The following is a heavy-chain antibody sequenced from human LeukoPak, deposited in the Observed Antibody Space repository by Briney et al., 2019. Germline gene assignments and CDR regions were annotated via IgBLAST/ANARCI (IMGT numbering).Heavy chain of an antibody. V-gene: IGHV1-2*02. D-gene: IGHD6-13*01. CDR1: VYTFTGHY. CDR2: INPDSGGT. CDR3: AKTGLGYSASDY. J-gene: IGHJ4*02. Sequence: ASVTVSYKPSVYTFTGHYIHWVRPAPGQGRAGMGWINPDSGGTNYAQKFPGRVTMTRDTSISTAYMELHRLRSDDTAVYYCAKTGLGYSASDYWGQGTLVTVSS.